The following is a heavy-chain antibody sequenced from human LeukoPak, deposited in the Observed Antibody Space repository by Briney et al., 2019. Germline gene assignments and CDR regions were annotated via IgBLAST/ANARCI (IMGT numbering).Heavy chain of an antibody. Sequence: PGGSLRLSCAASGLTFSTYWMSWVRQAPGKGLEWVANIKQDGSEKYYVDSVKGRFTISRDNSKNTLYLQMNSLRAEDTAVYYCAKESYYDFWSGCLYWGQGTLVTVSS. V-gene: IGHV3-7*03. J-gene: IGHJ4*02. CDR3: AKESYYDFWSGCLY. D-gene: IGHD3-3*01. CDR1: GLTFSTYW. CDR2: IKQDGSEK.